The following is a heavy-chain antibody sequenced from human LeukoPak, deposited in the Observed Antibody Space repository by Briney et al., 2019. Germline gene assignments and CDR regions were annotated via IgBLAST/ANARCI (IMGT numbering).Heavy chain of an antibody. CDR2: IYTTGRT. D-gene: IGHD6-13*01. Sequence: TSETLSLTCDVSGVSIQSYWWSWVRKPAGKGLEWIGRIYTTGRTNYSPSFQSRVTMSIDVSSNQFSLTLRSVTAADTAVYYCARSGYTISAYHSDFWGQDASVTVSS. J-gene: IGHJ4*02. CDR1: GVSIQSYW. CDR3: ARSGYTISAYHSDF. V-gene: IGHV4-4*07.